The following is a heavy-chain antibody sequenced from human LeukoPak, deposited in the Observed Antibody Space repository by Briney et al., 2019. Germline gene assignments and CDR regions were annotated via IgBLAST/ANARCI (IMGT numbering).Heavy chain of an antibody. Sequence: GASVKVSCKASGYTFTSYAMHWVRQAPGQRLEWMGWINAGNGNTKYSQKFQGRVTITRDTSASTAYMELSSLRSEDTAVYYCARGRDYGDYRDYYFDYWGQGTLVTVSS. J-gene: IGHJ4*02. CDR3: ARGRDYGDYRDYYFDY. D-gene: IGHD4-17*01. CDR2: INAGNGNT. V-gene: IGHV1-3*01. CDR1: GYTFTSYA.